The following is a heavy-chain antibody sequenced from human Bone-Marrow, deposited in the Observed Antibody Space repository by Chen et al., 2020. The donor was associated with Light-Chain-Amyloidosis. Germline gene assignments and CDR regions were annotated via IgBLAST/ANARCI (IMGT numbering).Heavy chain of an antibody. J-gene: IGHJ4*02. CDR3: AKDLRGYVTGNGINS. D-gene: IGHD3-9*01. CDR2: ISVNVSRT. CDR1: GFSFADYA. Sequence: EVQLVESGGGVVQRGGSLRLSCAASGFSFADYALHWVRQAPGKGLEWVALISVNVSRTYYAESVMDRFTISRDNSTISLYLQMNSLRTEDTALYYCAKDLRGYVTGNGINSWGQGTLVTVSS. V-gene: IGHV3-43*02.